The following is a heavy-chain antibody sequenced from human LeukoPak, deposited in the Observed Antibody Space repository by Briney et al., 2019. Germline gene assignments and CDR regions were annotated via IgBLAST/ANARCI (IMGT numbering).Heavy chain of an antibody. CDR1: GYTFTSYD. CDR2: MNPNSGNT. Sequence: ASGKVSCKASGYTFTSYDINWVRQATGQGLEWMGWMNPNSGNTGYAQKFQGRVTMTRNTSISTAYMELSSLRSEDTAVYYCARSTIHPGYSFDYWGQGTLVTVSS. V-gene: IGHV1-8*01. D-gene: IGHD2-21*01. CDR3: ARSTIHPGYSFDY. J-gene: IGHJ4*02.